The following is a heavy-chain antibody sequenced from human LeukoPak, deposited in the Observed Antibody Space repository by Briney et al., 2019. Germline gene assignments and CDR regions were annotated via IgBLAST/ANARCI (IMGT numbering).Heavy chain of an antibody. CDR2: FYLGGSDT. CDR3: AHDFTLGHAALSPNAFDI. V-gene: IGHV5-51*01. D-gene: IGHD5/OR15-5a*01. J-gene: IGHJ3*02. Sequence: TGESLKTSFKGSGYSFTSYWSGWVRQIPGKGLEWMGIFYLGGSDTRYSPSFEGQFTNSADKPLTTTYLQWNSLKASDTAMYYCAHDFTLGHAALSPNAFDIWGRGTMVIVSS. CDR1: GYSFTSYW.